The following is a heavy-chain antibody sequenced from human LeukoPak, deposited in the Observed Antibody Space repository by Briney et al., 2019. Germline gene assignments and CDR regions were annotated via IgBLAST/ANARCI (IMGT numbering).Heavy chain of an antibody. Sequence: GGSLRLSCAASGFTFSSYGMHWVRQAPGKGLEWVAVISYDGSNKYYADSVKGRFTISRDNSKNTLYLQMNSLRAEDTAVYYCAKDKGYSSSWYLPHDYWGQGTLVTVSS. CDR2: ISYDGSNK. CDR3: AKDKGYSSSWYLPHDY. D-gene: IGHD6-13*01. V-gene: IGHV3-30*18. J-gene: IGHJ4*02. CDR1: GFTFSSYG.